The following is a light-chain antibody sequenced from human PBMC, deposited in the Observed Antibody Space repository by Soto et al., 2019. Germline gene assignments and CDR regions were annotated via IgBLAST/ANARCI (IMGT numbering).Light chain of an antibody. Sequence: EIMMTQSPATLSVSPGERVTLSCRATETISSNLAWYQQRPGQAPRLLIYGASIRATGVPARFSGSGSGLEFTLTISSLQSDDFGIYYCQHFKNWPPTVTFGPGTKVDLK. CDR2: GAS. CDR1: ETISSN. CDR3: QHFKNWPPTVT. V-gene: IGKV3D-15*01. J-gene: IGKJ3*01.